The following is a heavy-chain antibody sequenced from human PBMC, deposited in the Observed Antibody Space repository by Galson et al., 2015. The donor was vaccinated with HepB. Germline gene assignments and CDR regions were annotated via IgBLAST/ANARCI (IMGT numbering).Heavy chain of an antibody. CDR1: GFNFRSFG. D-gene: IGHD6-19*01. CDR3: AKDLVAGILNPYYYYGMDV. CDR2: ISYDGSKK. V-gene: IGHV3-30*18. Sequence: SLRLSCATSGFNFRSFGMHWVRQAPGKGLEWVAVISYDGSKKYYEDSVKGRFTISRDYSKNTLYLQMNSLRVEDTAVYYCAKDLVAGILNPYYYYGMDVWGQGTTVTVSS. J-gene: IGHJ6*02.